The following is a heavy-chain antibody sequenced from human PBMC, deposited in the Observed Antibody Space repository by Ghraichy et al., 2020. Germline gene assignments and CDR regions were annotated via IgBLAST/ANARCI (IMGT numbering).Heavy chain of an antibody. V-gene: IGHV4-39*07. CDR2: IYYSGST. D-gene: IGHD3-22*01. CDR3: ARDGGGNYYDSSGYPYYFDY. J-gene: IGHJ4*02. Sequence: SETLSLTCTVSGGSISSSSYYWGWIRQPPGKGLEWIGSIYYSGSTYYNPSLKSRVTISVDTSKNQFSLKLSSVTAADTAVYYCARDGGGNYYDSSGYPYYFDYWGQGTLVTVSS. CDR1: GGSISSSSYY.